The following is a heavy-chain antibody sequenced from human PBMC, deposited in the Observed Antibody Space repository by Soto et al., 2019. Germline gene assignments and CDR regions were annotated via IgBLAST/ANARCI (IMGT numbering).Heavy chain of an antibody. CDR2: IYNNGKT. CDR3: ARTVMPVGNLPAFDH. Sequence: KPSETLSLTCTVSGGSVSSPKYFWSWIRQPPGKGLEWVAYIYNNGKTNYNPSLKSRATISVDTSKNQCSLKLTSVTGADSAVYFCARTVMPVGNLPAFDHWGQGVLVTVSS. J-gene: IGHJ4*02. CDR1: GGSVSSPKYF. V-gene: IGHV4-61*01. D-gene: IGHD7-27*01.